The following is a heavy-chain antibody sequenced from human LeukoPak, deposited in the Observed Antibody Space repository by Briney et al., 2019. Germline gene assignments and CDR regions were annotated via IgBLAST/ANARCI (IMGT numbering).Heavy chain of an antibody. V-gene: IGHV3-15*01. Sequence: GGSLRLSCAASGFTFSNAWMSWVRQAPGKGLEWVGRIKSKTDGGTTDYAAPGKGRFTISRDDSKNTLYLQMNSLKTEDTAVYYCTRQSGDYSYYYYMDVWGKGTTVTISS. CDR2: IKSKTDGGTT. J-gene: IGHJ6*03. D-gene: IGHD2-21*02. CDR3: TRQSGDYSYYYYMDV. CDR1: GFTFSNAW.